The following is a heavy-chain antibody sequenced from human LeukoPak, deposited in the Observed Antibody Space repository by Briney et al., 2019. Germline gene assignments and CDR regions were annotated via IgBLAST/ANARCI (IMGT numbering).Heavy chain of an antibody. CDR1: GASVSSSTYF. D-gene: IGHD2-2*01. Sequence: SETLSLTCAVSGASVSSSTYFWGWSRQPPGEGPEWLGSVSPSGATYYNPSLKSRVTISLDTSKDQIALTVTSVTVADTALYFCASRIVVSPTAIETWFDSWGQGTLVTVS. CDR2: VSPSGAT. J-gene: IGHJ5*01. V-gene: IGHV4-39*06. CDR3: ASRIVVSPTAIETWFDS.